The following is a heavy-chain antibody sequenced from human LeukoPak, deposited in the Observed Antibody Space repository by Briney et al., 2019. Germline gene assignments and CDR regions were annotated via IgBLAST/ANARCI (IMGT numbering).Heavy chain of an antibody. CDR3: ARGLVGGNDYGDLNAFDY. D-gene: IGHD4-17*01. CDR1: DGSASGYS. J-gene: IGHJ4*02. Sequence: PSETLSLTWAADDGSASGYSGRVSRQPAGDLVGRGWEINRSGSTNYNPSLKRRVTISVDTSKNQFSLKLSSVTAADTAVYYCARGLVGGNDYGDLNAFDYWGQGTLVTVSS. CDR2: INRSGST. V-gene: IGHV4-34*01.